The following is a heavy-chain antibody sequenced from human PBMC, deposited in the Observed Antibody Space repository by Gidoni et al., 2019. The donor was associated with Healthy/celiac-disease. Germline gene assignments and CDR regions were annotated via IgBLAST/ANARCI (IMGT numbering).Heavy chain of an antibody. CDR2: INPNSGGT. CDR3: ARDWTAAADKRAIFDP. CDR1: GYTFPGYY. V-gene: IGHV1-2*02. J-gene: IGHJ5*02. D-gene: IGHD6-13*01. Sequence: QVQLVQSGAEVKTPGASVKVSCKASGYTFPGYYMHWVRQAPGQGLAWMGWINPNSGGTNYAQKFQGRVTMTRDTSISTAYMELSRLRSDDTAVYYCARDWTAAADKRAIFDPWGQGTLVTVSS.